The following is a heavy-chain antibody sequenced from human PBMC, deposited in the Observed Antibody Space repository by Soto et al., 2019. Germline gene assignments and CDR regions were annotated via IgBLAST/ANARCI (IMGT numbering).Heavy chain of an antibody. CDR3: ARTIGYYDFWRGYSTCES. Sequence: GESLKISCKGSGYSSTSYWIGWVRQMPGKGLEWMGIIYPGDSDTRYSPSFQGQVTISADKSISTAYLQWSILKASDTAMYYCARTIGYYDFWRGYSTCESRGQRTLGTVSS. CDR1: GYSSTSYW. V-gene: IGHV5-51*01. D-gene: IGHD3-3*01. CDR2: IYPGDSDT. J-gene: IGHJ4*02.